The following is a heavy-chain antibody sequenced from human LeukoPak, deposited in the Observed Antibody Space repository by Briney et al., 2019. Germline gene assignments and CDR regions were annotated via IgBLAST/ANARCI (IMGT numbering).Heavy chain of an antibody. CDR3: ARSYGSGSYFDY. J-gene: IGHJ4*02. V-gene: IGHV4-59*08. CDR2: IYYNGSS. Sequence: SETLSLTCTVSGGSISSYYWSWIRQPPGKGLEWIGYIYYNGSSKYNPSLKSRVTISVDTSKSQFSLKLSSVTAADTAVYYCARSYGSGSYFDYWGQGTLVTVSS. CDR1: GGSISSYY. D-gene: IGHD3-10*01.